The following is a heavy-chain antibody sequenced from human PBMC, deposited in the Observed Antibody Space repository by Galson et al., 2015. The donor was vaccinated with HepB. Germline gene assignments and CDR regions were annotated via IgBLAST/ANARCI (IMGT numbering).Heavy chain of an antibody. Sequence: SLRLSCAASGFTFSSYAMSWVRQAPGKGLEWVSSISASGDATHYTDSVKGRFTISRDNSQTTLYLQMNSLRAEDTAVYFCAKIPRTGVVARPAYDYWGQGTVLTVSS. J-gene: IGHJ4*02. CDR2: ISASGDAT. CDR3: AKIPRTGVVARPAYDY. V-gene: IGHV3-23*01. D-gene: IGHD6-6*01. CDR1: GFTFSSYA.